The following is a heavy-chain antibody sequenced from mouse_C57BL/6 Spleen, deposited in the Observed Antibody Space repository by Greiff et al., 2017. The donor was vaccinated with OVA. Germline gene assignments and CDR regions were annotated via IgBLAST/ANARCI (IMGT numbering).Heavy chain of an antibody. CDR1: GFSLTSYG. Sequence: VQLQQSGPGLVQPSQSLSITCTVSGFSLTSYGVHWVRQSPGKGLEWLGVICSGGSTDYYAAFISRLSIRKDHSKSQVFCKMNSLQAEDTAIYYCARKGLFAMDYWGQGTSVTVSS. V-gene: IGHV2-2*01. CDR3: ARKGLFAMDY. J-gene: IGHJ4*01. D-gene: IGHD3-1*01. CDR2: ICSGGST.